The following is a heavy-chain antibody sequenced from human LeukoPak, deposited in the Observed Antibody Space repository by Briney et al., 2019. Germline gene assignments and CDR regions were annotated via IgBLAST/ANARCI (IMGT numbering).Heavy chain of an antibody. V-gene: IGHV4-39*01. D-gene: IGHD6-19*01. Sequence: SETLSLTCTVSGGSISSSSYYWGWIRQPPGKGLEWIGSIYYSGSTYYNPSLKSRVTMSVDTSGNQFSLKLSSVTAADTAVYYCARHDEIAVFRNGLDVWGQGTTVTVS. J-gene: IGHJ6*02. CDR3: ARHDEIAVFRNGLDV. CDR2: IYYSGST. CDR1: GGSISSSSYY.